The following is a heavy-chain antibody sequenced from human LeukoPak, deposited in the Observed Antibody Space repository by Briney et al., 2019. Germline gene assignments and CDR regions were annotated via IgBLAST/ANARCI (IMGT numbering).Heavy chain of an antibody. CDR3: ARYDILTGYRPNFDY. CDR2: ISSSGSNI. CDR1: GFTFSSYE. Sequence: PGGSLRLSCAASGFTFSSYEMNWVRQAPGKGLEWVSYISSSGSNIYYADSVRGRFTISRDNAKNSLYLQMNSLRAEDTAVYYCARYDILTGYRPNFDYWGQGTLVTVSS. V-gene: IGHV3-48*03. D-gene: IGHD3-9*01. J-gene: IGHJ4*02.